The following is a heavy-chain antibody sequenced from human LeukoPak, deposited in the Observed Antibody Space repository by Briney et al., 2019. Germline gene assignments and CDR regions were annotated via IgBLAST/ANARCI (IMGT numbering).Heavy chain of an antibody. CDR1: GGSFSGYY. V-gene: IGHV4-34*01. CDR3: ASPRGDYDFWSGYSRSVAFDI. D-gene: IGHD3-3*01. Sequence: SETLSLTCAVYGGSFSGYYWGWIRQPPGKGLEWIGCIYYSGSTYYNPSLKSRVTISVDTSKNQFSLKLSSVTAADTAVYYCASPRGDYDFWSGYSRSVAFDIWGQGTMVTVSS. CDR2: IYYSGST. J-gene: IGHJ3*02.